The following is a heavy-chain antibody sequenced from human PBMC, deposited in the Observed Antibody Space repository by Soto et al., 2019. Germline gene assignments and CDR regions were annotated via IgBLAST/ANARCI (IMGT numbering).Heavy chain of an antibody. D-gene: IGHD6-13*01. CDR1: GGSISSGDYY. V-gene: IGHV4-30-4*01. Sequence: SETLSLTCTVSGGSISSGDYYWSWIRQPPGKGLEWIRYIYYSGSTYYNPSLKSRVTISVDTSKNQFSLKLSSVTAADTAVYYCERDKYIAAAGTVDYWGKGTRVTV. J-gene: IGHJ4*02. CDR3: ERDKYIAAAGTVDY. CDR2: IYYSGST.